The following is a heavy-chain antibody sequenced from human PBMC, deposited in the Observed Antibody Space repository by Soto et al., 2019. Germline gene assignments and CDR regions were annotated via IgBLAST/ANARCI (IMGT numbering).Heavy chain of an antibody. V-gene: IGHV3-23*01. D-gene: IGHD3-10*01. CDR2: ISATGGST. CDR3: AAGFMLRARFDY. Sequence: GGSLRLSCAASGFTFSSSAMSWVRQAPGKGLEWVSAISATGGSTYYADSVKGRFTISRDNSKNTPYLQMNDLRVEDAALYFCAAGFMLRARFDYWGQGTLVTVSS. CDR1: GFTFSSSA. J-gene: IGHJ4*02.